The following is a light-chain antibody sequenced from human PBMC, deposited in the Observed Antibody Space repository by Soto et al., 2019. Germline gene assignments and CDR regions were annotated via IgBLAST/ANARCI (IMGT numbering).Light chain of an antibody. CDR2: DVS. Sequence: QSVLTQPASVSGSPGQSITISCTGTSSDVGYYNYVSWYQQHPGEAPKLMIFDVSNRPSGVSNRFSGSKSGNTASLTISGLQAEDEADYYCSSYTSSSTLVFGGGTKLTVL. CDR3: SSYTSSSTLV. V-gene: IGLV2-14*03. CDR1: SSDVGYYNY. J-gene: IGLJ2*01.